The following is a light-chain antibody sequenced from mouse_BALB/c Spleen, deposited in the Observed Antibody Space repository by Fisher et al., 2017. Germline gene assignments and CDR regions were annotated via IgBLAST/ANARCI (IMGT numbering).Light chain of an antibody. CDR3: FQGSGYPFT. CDR2: DTS. CDR1: SSVSY. J-gene: IGKJ4*01. Sequence: DIVITQTPAIMSASLGEKVTMTCSASSSVSYMYWYQQKPGSSPRLLIYDTSNLASGVPVRFSGSGSGNSYSLTISSMEAEDVATYYCFQGSGYPFTFGSGTKLEIK. V-gene: IGKV4-63*01.